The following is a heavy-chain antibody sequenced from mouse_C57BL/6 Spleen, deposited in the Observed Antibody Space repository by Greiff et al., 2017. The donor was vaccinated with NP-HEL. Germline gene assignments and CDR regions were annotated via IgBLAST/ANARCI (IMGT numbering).Heavy chain of an antibody. D-gene: IGHD2-4*01. CDR3: ARYYYDYDGAWFAY. J-gene: IGHJ3*01. CDR2: IYPGSGST. CDR1: GYTFTSYW. Sequence: QVQLQQPGAELVKPGASVKMSCKASGYTFTSYWITWVKQRPGQGLEWIGDIYPGSGSTNYNEKFTSQATLTVDTSSSTAYMQLSSLTSEDSAVYYCARYYYDYDGAWFAYWGQGTLVTVSA. V-gene: IGHV1-55*01.